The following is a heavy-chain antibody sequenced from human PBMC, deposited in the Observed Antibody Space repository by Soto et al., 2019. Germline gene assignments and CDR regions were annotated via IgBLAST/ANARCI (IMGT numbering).Heavy chain of an antibody. CDR1: GASLSTSNW. CDR3: ARGPRSGSYSVDGFDV. CDR2: IYHSGST. Sequence: QVQLQQSGPGLVNPSGTLSLACVVSGASLSTSNWWSWVRQPPGKGLEWIGEIYHSGSTTYRPSLKSRVSMSVDKSRNQFSLRLTTVTAADTAIYYCARGPRSGSYSVDGFDVWGQGTVVTVSS. D-gene: IGHD1-26*01. J-gene: IGHJ3*01. V-gene: IGHV4-4*02.